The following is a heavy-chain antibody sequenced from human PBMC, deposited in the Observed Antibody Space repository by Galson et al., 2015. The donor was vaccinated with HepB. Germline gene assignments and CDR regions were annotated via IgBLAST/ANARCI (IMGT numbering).Heavy chain of an antibody. D-gene: IGHD3-3*01. CDR3: VFLRCNDLKPLDY. J-gene: IGHJ4*01. CDR1: TFIFSTYS. CDR2: ISSSSTTI. V-gene: IGHV3-48*04. Sequence: SLRLSCADYTFIFSTYSMNWVRQAPGKGLEWVSYISSSSTTIYYAASVKGRFTISIDNAKNSLYLKMNSLRAEDTAVSYFVFLRCNDLKPLDYWGQGTLGTVSS.